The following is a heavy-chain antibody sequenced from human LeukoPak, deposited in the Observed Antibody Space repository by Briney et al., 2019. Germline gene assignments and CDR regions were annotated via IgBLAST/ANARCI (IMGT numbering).Heavy chain of an antibody. CDR1: GFTFSDYY. V-gene: IGHV3-11*01. J-gene: IGHJ6*02. Sequence: GGSLRLSCAASGFTFSDYYMSWIRQAPGKGLEWVSYISSSGSTIYYADSVKGRFTISRDNAKNSLYLQMNSLRAEDTAVYYCATTTVVTPLYYYYYGMDVWGQGTTVTVSS. D-gene: IGHD4-23*01. CDR2: ISSSGSTI. CDR3: ATTTVVTPLYYYYYGMDV.